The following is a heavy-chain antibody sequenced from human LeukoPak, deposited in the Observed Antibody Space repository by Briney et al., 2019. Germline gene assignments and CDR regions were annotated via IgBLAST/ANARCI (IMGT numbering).Heavy chain of an antibody. D-gene: IGHD3-16*01. J-gene: IGHJ3*01. CDR1: GYTFTSYG. Sequence: ASVKVSCKASGYTFTSYGISWVRQAPGQGLEWMGWISPYNGDTKHAPKLKGRVTLTVDTLTSTAYMELRTLISDDTATYYCAIGQGVITWGGADVYDVWGQGTTVIVS. CDR2: ISPYNGDT. V-gene: IGHV1-18*01. CDR3: AIGQGVITWGGADVYDV.